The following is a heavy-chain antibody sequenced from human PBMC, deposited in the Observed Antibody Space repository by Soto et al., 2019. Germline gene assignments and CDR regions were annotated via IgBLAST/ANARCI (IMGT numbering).Heavy chain of an antibody. CDR1: GFTFSTYA. Sequence: GGSLRLSCAASGFTFSTYAMQWVRQAPGKGLEFVSSISSNGGTTNYADSVKGRFTISRDNSKNTLYLQLNSLRAEDTAVYYCARDKRDLRFLEWSYYFDYWGQGTLVTVSS. CDR3: ARDKRDLRFLEWSYYFDY. CDR2: ISSNGGTT. J-gene: IGHJ4*02. D-gene: IGHD3-3*01. V-gene: IGHV3-64*04.